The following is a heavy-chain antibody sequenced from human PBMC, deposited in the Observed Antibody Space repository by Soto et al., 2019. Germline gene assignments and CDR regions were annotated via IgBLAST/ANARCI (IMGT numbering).Heavy chain of an antibody. D-gene: IGHD5-12*01. Sequence: EVRLLESGGGLIQPGGSLRLSCAASGFTFSSYVMSWVRQAPGTGLEWVSGISGSGTNTYYADSVKGRFTISRDNSKNTLYLHMTSLRAEDTAEYYCAKDNSPYSGYNSFDYWGEGTLVTVSS. CDR3: AKDNSPYSGYNSFDY. CDR2: ISGSGTNT. CDR1: GFTFSSYV. J-gene: IGHJ4*02. V-gene: IGHV3-23*01.